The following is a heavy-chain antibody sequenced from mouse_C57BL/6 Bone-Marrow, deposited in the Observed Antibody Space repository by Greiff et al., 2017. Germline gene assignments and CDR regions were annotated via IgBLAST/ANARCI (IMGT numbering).Heavy chain of an antibody. CDR1: GFSLTSYG. CDR2: IWSGGGT. Sequence: VKLMESGPGLVQPSQSLSITCTVSGFSLTSYGVHWVRQSPGKGLEWLGVIWSGGGTDYNAAFISRLSISKDNSKSQVFFKMNSLRADDTAIYYCARYGGYYVPFAYWGQGTLVTVSA. J-gene: IGHJ3*01. D-gene: IGHD2-3*01. CDR3: ARYGGYYVPFAY. V-gene: IGHV2-2*01.